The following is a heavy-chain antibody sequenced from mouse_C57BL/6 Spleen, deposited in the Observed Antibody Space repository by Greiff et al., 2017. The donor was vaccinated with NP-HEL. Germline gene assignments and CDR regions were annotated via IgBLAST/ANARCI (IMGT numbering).Heavy chain of an antibody. CDR1: GFTFSSYG. CDR3: ARHDYDYDVFAY. D-gene: IGHD2-4*01. J-gene: IGHJ3*01. Sequence: EVQVVESGGDLVKPGGSLKLSCAASGFTFSSYGMSWVRQTPDKRLEWVATISSGGSYTYYPDSVKGRFTISRDNAKNTLYLQMSSLKSEDTAMYYCARHDYDYDVFAYWGQGTLVTVSA. V-gene: IGHV5-6*01. CDR2: ISSGGSYT.